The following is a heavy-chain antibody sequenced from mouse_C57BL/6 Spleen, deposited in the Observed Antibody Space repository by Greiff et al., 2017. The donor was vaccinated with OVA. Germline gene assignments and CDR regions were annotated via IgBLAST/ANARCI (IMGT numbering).Heavy chain of an antibody. D-gene: IGHD1-1*01. CDR3: ARGDYGSPSDY. V-gene: IGHV1-52*01. J-gene: IGHJ2*01. CDR1: GYTFTSYW. Sequence: VQLQQPGAELVRPGSSVKLSCKASGYTFTSYWMHWVKQRPIQGLEWIGNIDPSDSETHYNQKFKDKATLTVDKSSSTAYMQLSSLTSEDSAVYYCARGDYGSPSDYWGQGTTLTVSS. CDR2: IDPSDSET.